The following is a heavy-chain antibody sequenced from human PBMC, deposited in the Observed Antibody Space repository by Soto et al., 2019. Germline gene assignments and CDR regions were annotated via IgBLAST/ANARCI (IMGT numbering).Heavy chain of an antibody. D-gene: IGHD2-2*01. CDR2: MNPNTGNT. CDR1: GYTFTSYD. CDR3: ARSLGGYCSSTSCSRYSFDY. J-gene: IGHJ4*02. Sequence: QVQLVQSGAEVKKPGASVKVSCKASGYTFTSYDINWVRQATGQGLEWMVCMNPNTGNTGYAQEFQGRVTMTRNTSISTAYMELSSLRSEDTAVYYCARSLGGYCSSTSCSRYSFDYWGQGALVTVSS. V-gene: IGHV1-8*01.